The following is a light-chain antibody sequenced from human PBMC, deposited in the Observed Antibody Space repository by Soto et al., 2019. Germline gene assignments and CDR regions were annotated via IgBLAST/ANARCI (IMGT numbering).Light chain of an antibody. Sequence: EIVLTQSPGTLSFSPGERATLSCRASQSVRSSYLAWYQQKPGQAPSLLIYGASSRATGIPDRFSGSGSGTDFTLTISRLEPEDFAVYYCQQYGSSPPWTFGQGTKVDI. CDR1: QSVRSSY. CDR2: GAS. CDR3: QQYGSSPPWT. J-gene: IGKJ1*01. V-gene: IGKV3-20*01.